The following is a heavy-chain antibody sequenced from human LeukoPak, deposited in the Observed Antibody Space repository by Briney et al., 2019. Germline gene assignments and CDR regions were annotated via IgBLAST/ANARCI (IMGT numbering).Heavy chain of an antibody. Sequence: ASVKVSCKASGGTFSSYAISWVRQAPGQGLGWMGGIIPIFGTANYAQKFQGRVTITADESTSTAYMELSSLRSEDTAVYYCARDARHRYCSSTSCYRGWFDPWGQGTLVTVSS. V-gene: IGHV1-69*13. J-gene: IGHJ5*02. D-gene: IGHD2-2*01. CDR3: ARDARHRYCSSTSCYRGWFDP. CDR1: GGTFSSYA. CDR2: IIPIFGTA.